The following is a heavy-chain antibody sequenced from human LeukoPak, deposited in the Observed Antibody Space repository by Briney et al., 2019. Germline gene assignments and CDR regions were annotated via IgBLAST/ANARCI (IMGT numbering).Heavy chain of an antibody. CDR2: INPNSGGT. V-gene: IGHV1-2*02. CDR3: ARVQIDGYNPDY. Sequence: ASVKVSCKASGYTFTGYYMHWVRQAPGQGLEWMGWINPNSGGTNYAQKFQGRVTMTRDTSISTAYMELSRLRSDDTAVYYCARVQIDGYNPDYWGQGTLVTVSS. CDR1: GYTFTGYY. D-gene: IGHD5-24*01. J-gene: IGHJ4*02.